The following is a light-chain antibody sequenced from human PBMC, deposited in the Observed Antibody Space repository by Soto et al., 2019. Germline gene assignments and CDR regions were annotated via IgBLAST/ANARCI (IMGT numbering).Light chain of an antibody. J-gene: IGKJ4*01. CDR1: QGISSY. V-gene: IGKV1D-8*01. Sequence: VIWMPQSPSLLSASTGDRVTITCGISQGISSYLDWYQQKPGKAPELLIYAASTLQSGVPSRFSGSGSGTDFTLTISCLQSEDFESYYCQQYYSFPLTFGGGTKVDIK. CDR2: AAS. CDR3: QQYYSFPLT.